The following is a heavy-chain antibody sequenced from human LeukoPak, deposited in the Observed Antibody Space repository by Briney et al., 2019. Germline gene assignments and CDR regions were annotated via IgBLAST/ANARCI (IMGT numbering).Heavy chain of an antibody. V-gene: IGHV3-30*18. D-gene: IGHD3-9*01. CDR1: GFTFRSYG. Sequence: GGSLRLSCAASGFTFRSYGMHWVRQAPGKGLEWVAVISFDGSNKYYADSVKGRFTISRDNSKNTLYLQMISLRAEDTAVYYCAKDPLSLRYFDWLLVGNWFDPWGQGTLVTVSS. CDR2: ISFDGSNK. J-gene: IGHJ5*02. CDR3: AKDPLSLRYFDWLLVGNWFDP.